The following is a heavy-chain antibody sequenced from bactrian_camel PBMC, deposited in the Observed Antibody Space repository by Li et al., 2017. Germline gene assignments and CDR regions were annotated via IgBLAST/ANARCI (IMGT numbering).Heavy chain of an antibody. CDR1: GDTTSGYC. J-gene: IGHJ4*01. CDR3: AAGHLIMCTAFAIPSFPD. D-gene: IGHD6*01. V-gene: IGHV3S68*01. Sequence: HVQLVESGGGSVQAGGSLRVSCALSGDTTSGYCMGWFRQAPGKEREGIASISKDDVRTYATSVQGRFRISKDTAKNTLDLQMDSLTPDDTAMYYCAAGHLIMCTAFAIPSFPDRGQGTQVTVS. CDR2: ISKDDVR.